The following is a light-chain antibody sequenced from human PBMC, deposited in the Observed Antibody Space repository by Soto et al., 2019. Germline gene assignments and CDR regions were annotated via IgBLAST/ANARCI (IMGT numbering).Light chain of an antibody. CDR1: NIGSKR. Sequence: YELTQQPSVSVAPGQTARITCGGNNIGSKRVHGYQQKPGQAPVLEGYDNSDRPSGIPERFSGANSGNTATLTMSRVEAGDEADYCCQVWDSRSHHDVFGTGTKVTVL. CDR2: DNS. CDR3: QVWDSRSHHDV. J-gene: IGLJ1*01. V-gene: IGLV3-21*02.